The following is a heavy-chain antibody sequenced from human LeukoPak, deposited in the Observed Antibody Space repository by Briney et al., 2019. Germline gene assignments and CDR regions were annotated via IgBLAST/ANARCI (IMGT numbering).Heavy chain of an antibody. Sequence: SETLSLTCAVSGASFSGYFWNWIRQSPEKGLEWIGEIKYDGTTNYNPSLMSRVTMSIEKATNQFHLKVTSLTAADTAVYYCARGPDYYGDYISWFPDAFHIWGQGTLVSVSP. V-gene: IGHV4-34*01. CDR3: ARGPDYYGDYISWFPDAFHI. J-gene: IGHJ3*02. CDR1: GASFSGYF. CDR2: IKYDGTT. D-gene: IGHD4-17*01.